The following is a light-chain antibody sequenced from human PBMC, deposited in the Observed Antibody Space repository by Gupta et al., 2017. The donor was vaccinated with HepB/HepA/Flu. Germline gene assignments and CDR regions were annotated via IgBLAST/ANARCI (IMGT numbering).Light chain of an antibody. J-gene: IGLJ1*01. V-gene: IGLV1-40*01. CDR3: QSYDSGLSVSYV. Sequence: QSVLTQPPSVSGAPGQRVTIPCIGSSYDVHWYQQLPGTVPKLLIYANINRPLGVPDRFSGSKSGTSASLVITGLQAEDEADYYCQSYDSGLSVSYVFGTGTKVTVL. CDR1: GSSYD. CDR2: ANI.